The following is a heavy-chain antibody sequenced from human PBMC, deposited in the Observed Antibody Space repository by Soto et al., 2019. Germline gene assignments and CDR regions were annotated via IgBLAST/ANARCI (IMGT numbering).Heavy chain of an antibody. V-gene: IGHV4-59*02. CDR2: MDFCGSF. CDR1: GASVSSGY. J-gene: IGHJ5*02. Sequence: SETLSLTCTVSGASVSSGYWSWIRQPPGKGLEWIGFMDFCGSFNYNPSLPSRVTISVDASKNQFSLKVTSVTAADTAVYYCARSRYDTTGFAVDPWGQGTLVTV. D-gene: IGHD3-22*01. CDR3: ARSRYDTTGFAVDP.